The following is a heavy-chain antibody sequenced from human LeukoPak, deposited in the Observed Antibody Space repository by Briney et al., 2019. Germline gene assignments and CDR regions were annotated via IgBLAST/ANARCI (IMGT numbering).Heavy chain of an antibody. D-gene: IGHD1-26*01. J-gene: IGHJ4*02. CDR3: ARGPDHAKVGY. Sequence: SQTPSLTCTVSGGSFTSGNYKWSWLRQPAGKGLEWIGRIYTNGNTDYSPSLKSRVTISIDMSKNQFFLKLSSVTAADTAVYYCARGPDHAKVGYWGQGTLVTVSS. CDR1: GGSFTSGNYK. CDR2: IYTNGNT. V-gene: IGHV4-61*02.